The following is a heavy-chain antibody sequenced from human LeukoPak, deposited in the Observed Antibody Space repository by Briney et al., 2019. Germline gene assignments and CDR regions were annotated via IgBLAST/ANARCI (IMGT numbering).Heavy chain of an antibody. V-gene: IGHV4-30-4*08. CDR2: IYYSGST. CDR3: AREGYDFWSGYYKGLAEDWFDP. D-gene: IGHD3-3*01. J-gene: IGHJ5*02. CDR1: GGSISSGDYY. Sequence: PSQTLSLTCTVSGGSISSGDYYWSWIRQPPGKGLEWIGYIYYSGSTYYNPSLKSRVTISVDTSKNQSSLKLSSVTAADTAVYYCAREGYDFWSGYYKGLAEDWFDPWGQGTLVTVSS.